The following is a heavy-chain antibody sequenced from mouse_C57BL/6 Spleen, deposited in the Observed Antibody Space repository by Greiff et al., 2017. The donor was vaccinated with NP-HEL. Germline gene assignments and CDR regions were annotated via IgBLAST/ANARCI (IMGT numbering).Heavy chain of an antibody. Sequence: QVQLQQSGAELVRPGSSVKLSCKASGYTFTSYWMDWVKQRPGQGLEWIGNIYPSDSETHYNQKFKDKATLTVDKSSSTAYMQLSSLTSEDSAVYYCARTGGSSGPAWFAYWGQGTLVTVSA. D-gene: IGHD3-2*02. CDR1: GYTFTSYW. CDR3: ARTGGSSGPAWFAY. V-gene: IGHV1-61*01. CDR2: IYPSDSET. J-gene: IGHJ3*01.